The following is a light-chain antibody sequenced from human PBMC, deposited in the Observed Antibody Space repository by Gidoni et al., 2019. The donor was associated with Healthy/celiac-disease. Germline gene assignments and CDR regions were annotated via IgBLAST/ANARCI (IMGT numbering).Light chain of an antibody. Sequence: QSALTQPASVSGSPGQSITISCTGTSSDVGSYNLVSWYQQHPGKAPKLMIYEVSKRPSGVSNRFSGSKCGNTASLTISGLQAEDEADYYCCSYAGSSRVFGGGTKLTVL. CDR2: EVS. CDR3: CSYAGSSRV. J-gene: IGLJ2*01. CDR1: SSDVGSYNL. V-gene: IGLV2-23*02.